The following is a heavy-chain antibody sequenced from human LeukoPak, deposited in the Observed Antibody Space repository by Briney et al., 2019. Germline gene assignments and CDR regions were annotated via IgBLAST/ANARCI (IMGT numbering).Heavy chain of an antibody. J-gene: IGHJ2*01. CDR1: NGSITSHY. CDR3: ARGKADILTGYYYWYFDL. Sequence: SETLSLTCTVSNGSITSHYWSWIRQSQGQGLEWIGYIYYSGSTNYNPSLKSRVTISVDTSKNQFSLKLSSVTAADTAVYYCARGKADILTGYYYWYFDLWGRGTLVTVSS. D-gene: IGHD3-9*01. V-gene: IGHV4-59*11. CDR2: IYYSGST.